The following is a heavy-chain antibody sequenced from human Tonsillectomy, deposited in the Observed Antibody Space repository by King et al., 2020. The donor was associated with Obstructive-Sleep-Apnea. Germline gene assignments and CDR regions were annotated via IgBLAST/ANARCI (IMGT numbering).Heavy chain of an antibody. CDR3: AGGLDYDGHEYRP. V-gene: IGHV4-31*03. D-gene: IGHD4-23*01. CDR2: IYSSGST. CDR1: GGSISSGGYF. Sequence: VQLQESGPGLVKPSQTLSLTCTVSGGSISSGGYFWSWIRQFPGKGLEWIGYIYSSGSTNYNPPIKSRLTLSIHPSKNQFSLNLTSVLAADTAVYYCAGGLDYDGHEYRPWGQGTLVTVSA. J-gene: IGHJ5*02.